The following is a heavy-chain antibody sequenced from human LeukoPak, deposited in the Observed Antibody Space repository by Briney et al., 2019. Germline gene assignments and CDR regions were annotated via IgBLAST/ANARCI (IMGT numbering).Heavy chain of an antibody. Sequence: GGSLRLSCAASGFSLSNYAMSWVRQAPGKGLEWVSGISGSGGSTYYADSVKGRFTISRDNSKNTLFLHMNSLRAEDTAVYYCAKEDQITIFGINYYGMDVWGQGTTVTVSS. J-gene: IGHJ6*02. CDR3: AKEDQITIFGINYYGMDV. V-gene: IGHV3-23*01. CDR2: ISGSGGST. CDR1: GFSLSNYA. D-gene: IGHD3-3*01.